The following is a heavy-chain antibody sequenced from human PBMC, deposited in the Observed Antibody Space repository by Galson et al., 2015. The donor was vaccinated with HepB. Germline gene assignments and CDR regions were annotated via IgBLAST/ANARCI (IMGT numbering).Heavy chain of an antibody. Sequence: PALVKPTQTLTLTCTFSGFSLSTSGMCVSWIRQPPGKALEWLARIDWDDDKYYSTSLKTRLTISKDTSKNQVVLTMTNMDPVDTATYYCARTRRYYYGSGGGPRWYYYYGMDVWGQGTTVTVSS. D-gene: IGHD3-10*01. CDR3: ARTRRYYYGSGGGPRWYYYYGMDV. CDR2: IDWDDDK. J-gene: IGHJ6*02. CDR1: GFSLSTSGMC. V-gene: IGHV2-70*11.